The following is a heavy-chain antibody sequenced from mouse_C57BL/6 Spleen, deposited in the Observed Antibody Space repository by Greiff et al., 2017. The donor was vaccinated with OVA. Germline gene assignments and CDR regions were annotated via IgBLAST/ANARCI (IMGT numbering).Heavy chain of an antibody. CDR2: INPSSGNT. CDR1: GYTFTSYT. V-gene: IGHV1-4*01. J-gene: IGHJ4*01. CDR3: EYSLRDYAMDY. D-gene: IGHD5-1-1*01. Sequence: VQLQQSGAELVRPGASVKMSCKASGYTFTSYTMPWVKQRPGQGLEWIGYINPSSGNTNYNEKFKDKATMTADKSSSTAYMQLSSLTSEDSAVYYYEYSLRDYAMDYWGQGTSVTVSS.